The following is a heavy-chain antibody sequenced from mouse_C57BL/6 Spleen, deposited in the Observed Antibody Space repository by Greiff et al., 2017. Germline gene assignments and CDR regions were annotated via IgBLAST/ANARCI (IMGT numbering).Heavy chain of an antibody. CDR2: IDLADSET. J-gene: IGHJ1*03. Sequence: QVKLQQPGAELVRPGSSVKLSCKASGYTFTSYWMHWVKQRPIQGLEWIGNIDLADSETHYNQKFKDTATLTVDKSSSTAYMQISSLTSEDSAGYYCTRLSYGYGGYFAVWGTGTTVTVSA. CDR3: TRLSYGYGGYFAV. D-gene: IGHD2-2*01. CDR1: GYTFTSYW. V-gene: IGHV1-52*01.